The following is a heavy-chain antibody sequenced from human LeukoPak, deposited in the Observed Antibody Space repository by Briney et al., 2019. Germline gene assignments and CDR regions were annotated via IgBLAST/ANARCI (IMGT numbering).Heavy chain of an antibody. CDR3: ARATPQRRTDTSGWYSNWFDP. D-gene: IGHD6-19*01. CDR2: IYYSGST. Sequence: SETLSLTWTVPGGSISSNNYYWGWIRQPPGKGLEWIVRIYYSGSTFHRPSLKNRVTISLDTSKNQCSLKLSSVSAADTAVYYCARATPQRRTDTSGWYSNWFDPWGQGTLVTVSS. CDR1: GGSISSNNYY. J-gene: IGHJ5*02. V-gene: IGHV4-39*07.